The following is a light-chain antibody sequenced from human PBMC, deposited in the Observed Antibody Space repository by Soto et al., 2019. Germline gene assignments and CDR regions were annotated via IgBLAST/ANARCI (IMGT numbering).Light chain of an antibody. CDR2: ENN. V-gene: IGLV6-57*03. J-gene: IGLJ3*02. Sequence: FMLTQPHSVSESPGKTVTISCTRSSDNIASNYVQWYQQRPGSAPTTVIYENNQRPSGVPDRFSGSIDSSSNSASLTISGLKTEDEADYYCQSYDSSNWVFGGGTKLTVL. CDR1: SDNIASNY. CDR3: QSYDSSNWV.